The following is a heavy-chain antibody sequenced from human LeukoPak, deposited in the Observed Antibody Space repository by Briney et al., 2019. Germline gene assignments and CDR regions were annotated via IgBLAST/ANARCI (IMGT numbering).Heavy chain of an antibody. CDR2: IYYSGST. J-gene: IGHJ4*02. Sequence: SETLSLTCTVSGGSIDSFSWNWIRQPPGKGLEWIGYIYYSGSTNYNPSLKSRVTISVDTSKNQFSLKLSSVTAADTAVYYCAKEEGIKWLRSAIDYWGQGTLVTVSS. CDR1: GGSIDSFS. CDR3: AKEEGIKWLRSAIDY. D-gene: IGHD5-12*01. V-gene: IGHV4-59*01.